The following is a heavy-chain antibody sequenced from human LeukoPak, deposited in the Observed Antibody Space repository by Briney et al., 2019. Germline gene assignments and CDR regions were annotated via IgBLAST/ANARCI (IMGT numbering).Heavy chain of an antibody. CDR1: GGSFSGYY. CDR3: ARGRGSSGYYTPFDY. CDR2: INHSGST. V-gene: IGHV4-34*01. D-gene: IGHD3-22*01. Sequence: SETLSLTCAVYGGSFSGYYWSWIRQPPGKGLEWIGEINHSGSTNYNPSLKSRVTISVDTSKNQFSLKLSSVTAADTAVYYCARGRGSSGYYTPFDYWGQGTLVTVSS. J-gene: IGHJ4*02.